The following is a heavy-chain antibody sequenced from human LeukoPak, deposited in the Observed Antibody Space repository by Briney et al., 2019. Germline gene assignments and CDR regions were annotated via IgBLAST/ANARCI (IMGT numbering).Heavy chain of an antibody. CDR3: ARGGGYYYGSGSYRYYYYYGVDV. Sequence: GSLRLSCAASGFTFSAYAMTWVRQAPGKGLEWIGEINHSGSTNYNPSLKSRVTISVDTSKNQFSLKLSSVTAADTAVYYCARGGGYYYGSGSYRYYYYYGVDVWGQGTTVTVSS. D-gene: IGHD3-10*01. V-gene: IGHV4-34*01. J-gene: IGHJ6*02. CDR1: GFTFSAYA. CDR2: INHSGST.